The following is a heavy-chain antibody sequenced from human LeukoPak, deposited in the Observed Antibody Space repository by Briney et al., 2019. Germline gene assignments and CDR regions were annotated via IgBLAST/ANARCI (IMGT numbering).Heavy chain of an antibody. Sequence: SETLSLTCTVPGGSISSSSYYWGWIRQPPGKGLEWIGSIYYSGSTYYNPSLKSRVTISVDTSKNQFSLKLSSVTAADTAVYYCAGSYDSSGYYAAADAFDIWGQGTMVTVSS. V-gene: IGHV4-39*07. J-gene: IGHJ3*02. CDR3: AGSYDSSGYYAAADAFDI. CDR1: GGSISSSSYY. D-gene: IGHD3-22*01. CDR2: IYYSGST.